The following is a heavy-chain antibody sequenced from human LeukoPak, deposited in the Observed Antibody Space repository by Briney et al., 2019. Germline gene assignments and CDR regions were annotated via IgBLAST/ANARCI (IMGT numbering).Heavy chain of an antibody. V-gene: IGHV3-21*01. Sequence: GGSLRLSCVASGFTFSSYTVKWVRQAPGKGLEWVSVITSSSSNTYYTDSVKGRFSISRDNAKNLLDLQMNSLRVEDTAVYYCARGGGAFDIWGQGTMVTVSS. J-gene: IGHJ3*02. CDR3: ARGGGAFDI. CDR1: GFTFSSYT. CDR2: ITSSSSNT. D-gene: IGHD3-16*01.